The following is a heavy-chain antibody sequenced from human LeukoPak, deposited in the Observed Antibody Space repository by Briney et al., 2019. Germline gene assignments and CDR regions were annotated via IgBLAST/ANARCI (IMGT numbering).Heavy chain of an antibody. CDR1: GGSFSGYY. Sequence: SETLSLTCAVYGGSFSGYYWSWIRQPPGKGLEWIGEITHSGSTNYNPSLKSRVTISVDTSKNQFSLKLSSVTAADTAVYYCARKRASLYYYDSSGRFDYWGQGTLVTVSS. CDR2: ITHSGST. D-gene: IGHD3-22*01. J-gene: IGHJ4*02. V-gene: IGHV4-34*01. CDR3: ARKRASLYYYDSSGRFDY.